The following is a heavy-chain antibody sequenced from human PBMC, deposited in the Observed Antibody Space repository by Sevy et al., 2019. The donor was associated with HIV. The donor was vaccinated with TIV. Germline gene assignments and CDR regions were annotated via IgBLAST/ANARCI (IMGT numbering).Heavy chain of an antibody. CDR3: TRKAIYCSGNTCYHPYYIDS. D-gene: IGHD2-15*01. Sequence: GGSLRLSCTASGFIFSGSAIHWVRQASGKGLEWVGRIRSKAKSYATAYAAWVKGRFTISRDDSNNTAYLQMNSLKTDDTAVYYCTRKAIYCSGNTCYHPYYIDSWGQGTLVTVSS. CDR2: IRSKAKSYAT. CDR1: GFIFSGSA. V-gene: IGHV3-73*01. J-gene: IGHJ4*02.